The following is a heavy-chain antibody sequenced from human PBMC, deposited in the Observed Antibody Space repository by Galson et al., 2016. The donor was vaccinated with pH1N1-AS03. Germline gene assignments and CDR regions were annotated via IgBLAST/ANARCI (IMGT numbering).Heavy chain of an antibody. V-gene: IGHV2-5*02. CDR2: IYWDDDK. CDR1: GFSLTTSAVG. D-gene: IGHD3-9*01. CDR3: ARTAGWLPDL. Sequence: PALVKPTQTLTLTCTFSGFSLTTSAVGVVWIRQPPGKALEWLALIYWDDDKRYNSSLKSRLTITKDTSKNQMVLTMTNMDPVDTATYYCARTAGWLPDLWGQGTLVTVSS. J-gene: IGHJ5*02.